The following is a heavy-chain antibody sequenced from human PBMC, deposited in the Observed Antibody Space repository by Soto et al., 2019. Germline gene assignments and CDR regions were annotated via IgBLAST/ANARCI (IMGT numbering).Heavy chain of an antibody. D-gene: IGHD6-13*01. Sequence: QLQLQESGPGLVKPSETLSLTCTVSGTSISSTNYYWGWIRQPPVKVLEWITSIYYTGMTYYNPSLKSRVTISVDTSKNQFSLKLSSVTAADRAVYYCATGPSSSNGDRQFDYLGQGTLVTVSS. V-gene: IGHV4-39*01. CDR2: IYYTGMT. CDR1: GTSISSTNYY. CDR3: ATGPSSSNGDRQFDY. J-gene: IGHJ4*02.